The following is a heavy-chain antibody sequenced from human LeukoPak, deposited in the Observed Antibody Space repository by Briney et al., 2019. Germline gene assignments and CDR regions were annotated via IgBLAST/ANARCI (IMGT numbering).Heavy chain of an antibody. CDR3: ARGARLAAAGTADAFDI. CDR1: GYTFTSYD. D-gene: IGHD6-13*01. J-gene: IGHJ3*02. V-gene: IGHV1-8*01. CDR2: MIPNSGNT. Sequence: GASVKVSCKASGYTFTSYDINWVRQATGQGLEWMGWMIPNSGNTGYAQKFQGRVTMTRNTSISTAYMELSSLRSEDTAVYYCARGARLAAAGTADAFDIWGQGTMVTVSS.